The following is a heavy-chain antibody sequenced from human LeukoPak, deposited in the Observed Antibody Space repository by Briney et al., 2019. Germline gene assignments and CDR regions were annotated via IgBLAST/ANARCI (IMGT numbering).Heavy chain of an antibody. D-gene: IGHD1-7*01. V-gene: IGHV4-34*01. J-gene: IGHJ5*02. Sequence: SETLSLTCAVYGGSFSGYYWSWIRQPPGKGLEWIGEINHSGSTNYNPSLKSRVTISVDTSKNQFSLKLSSVTAADTAVYYCARGPRTTSSYNWFDPWGQGTLVTVSS. CDR1: GGSFSGYY. CDR3: ARGPRTTSSYNWFDP. CDR2: INHSGST.